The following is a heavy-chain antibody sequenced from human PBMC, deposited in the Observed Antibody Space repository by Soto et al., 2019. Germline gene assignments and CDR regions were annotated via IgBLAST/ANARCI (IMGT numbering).Heavy chain of an antibody. CDR2: ISNSGGSV. CDR3: AKVKWTYGSVSDI. D-gene: IGHD4-17*01. Sequence: EVQLLESGGGLVQPGGSLRLSCAASGFTFSSFAMSWVRQAPGKGLEWVSGISNSGGSVNYADSVKGRFTISRDNAKNTVALEKNRMRDEDTALYYCAKVKWTYGSVSDIWGQGTMVTVSS. CDR1: GFTFSSFA. J-gene: IGHJ3*02. V-gene: IGHV3-23*01.